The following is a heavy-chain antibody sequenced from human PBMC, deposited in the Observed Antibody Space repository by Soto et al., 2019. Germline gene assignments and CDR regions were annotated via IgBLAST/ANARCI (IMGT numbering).Heavy chain of an antibody. D-gene: IGHD2-15*01. CDR3: ARDGDPPPATLLGTAHYYYGMDV. CDR1: GGTFSSYA. CDR2: IIPIFGTA. V-gene: IGHV1-69*01. J-gene: IGHJ6*02. Sequence: QVQLVQSGAEVKKPGSSVKVSCKASGGTFSSYAISWVRQAPGQGLEWMGGIIPIFGTANYAQKFQGRVTITADESTSTAYMELSSLRSEDTAVYYCARDGDPPPATLLGTAHYYYGMDVWGQGTTVTVSS.